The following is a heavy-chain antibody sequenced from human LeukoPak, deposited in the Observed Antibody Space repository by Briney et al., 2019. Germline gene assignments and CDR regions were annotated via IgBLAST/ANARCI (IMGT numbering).Heavy chain of an antibody. Sequence: ASVKVSCKASGYTFTGYYMHWVRQAPGQGLEWMGRINPNSGVTNYAQKFQGRVTMTRDTSITTAYMELSRLRSDDTAVYYCAREWSYGDYYDCWGQGTLVTVSS. CDR1: GYTFTGYY. D-gene: IGHD4-17*01. CDR3: AREWSYGDYYDC. J-gene: IGHJ4*02. CDR2: INPNSGVT. V-gene: IGHV1-2*06.